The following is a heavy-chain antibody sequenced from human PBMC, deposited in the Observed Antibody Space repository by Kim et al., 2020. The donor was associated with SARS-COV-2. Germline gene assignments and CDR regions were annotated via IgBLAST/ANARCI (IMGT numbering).Heavy chain of an antibody. Sequence: SETLSLTCFLSGGSFSGYYWSWIRQSPGKGLEVIGEIEPSGSANYNPSLKSRVTISLDTSKNQFSLRLTSVTAADTAVYFCAGVWDYWGQGTLVTVSS. CDR2: IEPSGSA. V-gene: IGHV4-34*01. CDR1: GGSFSGYY. J-gene: IGHJ4*02. CDR3: AGVWDY.